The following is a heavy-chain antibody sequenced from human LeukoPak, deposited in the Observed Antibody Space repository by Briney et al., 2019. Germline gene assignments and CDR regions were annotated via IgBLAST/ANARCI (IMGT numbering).Heavy chain of an antibody. CDR3: ARGPRVTIFGVARSYYFDY. CDR2: INPSGGTT. J-gene: IGHJ4*02. Sequence: ASVKVSCKASGYTFTSYYRHWVRQAPGQGLEWMGIINPSGGTTSYAQKLQRRVTMPGDTPTSTVYMELSSLRSEDTAVYYCARGPRVTIFGVARSYYFDYWGQGTLVTVSS. V-gene: IGHV1-46*01. CDR1: GYTFTSYY. D-gene: IGHD3-3*01.